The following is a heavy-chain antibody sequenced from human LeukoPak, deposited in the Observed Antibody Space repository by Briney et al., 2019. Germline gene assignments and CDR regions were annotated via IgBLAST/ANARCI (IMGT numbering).Heavy chain of an antibody. CDR2: INHSGST. CDR1: GGSFSGYY. J-gene: IGHJ4*02. D-gene: IGHD3-10*01. Sequence: SETLSFTCAVYGGSFSGYYWSWIRQPPGKGLEWIGEINHSGSTNYNPSLKSRVTISVDTSKNQFSLKLSSVTAADTAVYYCASGGEMSDYYDEWGQRTLVTVSS. CDR3: ASGGEMSDYYDE. V-gene: IGHV4-34*01.